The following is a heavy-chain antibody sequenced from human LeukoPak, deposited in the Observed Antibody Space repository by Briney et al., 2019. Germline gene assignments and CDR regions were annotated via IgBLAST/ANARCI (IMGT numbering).Heavy chain of an antibody. CDR1: GFTFTTYW. D-gene: IGHD3-10*01. Sequence: PGESLRLSCAASGFTFTTYWMSWVRQLPGKGLEWVANINQDGTEKYYVDSVKGRFTISRDNAKNSLYLQMNSLRAEDTAVYYCARDIRGLGSCFDYWGQGTLVTVSS. J-gene: IGHJ4*02. CDR3: ARDIRGLGSCFDY. CDR2: INQDGTEK. V-gene: IGHV3-7*01.